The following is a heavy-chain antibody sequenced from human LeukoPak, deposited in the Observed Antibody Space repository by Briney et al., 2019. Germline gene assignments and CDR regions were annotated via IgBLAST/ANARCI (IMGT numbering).Heavy chain of an antibody. CDR2: IRYDGSNK. J-gene: IGHJ3*02. CDR3: AKDYVLGDAFDI. CDR1: GFTFSSYG. D-gene: IGHD3-16*01. V-gene: IGHV3-30*02. Sequence: GGSLRLSCAASGFTFSSYGMHWVRQAPGKGLEWVAFIRYDGSNKYYADSVKGRFTISRDNSKNTLYLQMNGLRAEDTAVYYCAKDYVLGDAFDIWGQGTMVTVSS.